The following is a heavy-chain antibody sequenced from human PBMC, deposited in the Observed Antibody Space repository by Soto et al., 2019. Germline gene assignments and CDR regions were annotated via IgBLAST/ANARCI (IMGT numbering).Heavy chain of an antibody. D-gene: IGHD3-3*01. CDR1: GGSFSGYY. Sequence: SETLSLTGSVYGGSFSGYYWSWIRQPPGKWLEWIGEISRGGSTNDNRSPNRRFTIAVDTSKDEFSLKLSSVTAADTAVYYCARGEDFWSGYYFDYWGQGTLVTVSS. J-gene: IGHJ4*02. V-gene: IGHV4-34*01. CDR3: ARGEDFWSGYYFDY. CDR2: ISRGGST.